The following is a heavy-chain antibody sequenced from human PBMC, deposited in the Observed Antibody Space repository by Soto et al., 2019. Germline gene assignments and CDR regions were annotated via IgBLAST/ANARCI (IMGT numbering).Heavy chain of an antibody. V-gene: IGHV3-30-3*01. CDR1: GFTFSSYA. J-gene: IGHJ4*02. D-gene: IGHD2-15*01. CDR2: ISYDGSNK. Sequence: QVQLVESGGGVVQPGRSLRLSCAASGFTFSSYAMHWVRQAPGKGLEWVAVISYDGSNKYYADSVKGRFTISRDNSKNTLYLQMNSVRAEDTAVYYCARGASVVAANNLFDYWGQGTLVTVSS. CDR3: ARGASVVAANNLFDY.